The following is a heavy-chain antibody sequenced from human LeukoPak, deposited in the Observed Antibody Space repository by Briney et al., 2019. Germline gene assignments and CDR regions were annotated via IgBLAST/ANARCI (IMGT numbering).Heavy chain of an antibody. CDR2: IYYSGST. CDR3: ARCPILRDAFGI. Sequence: PSETLSLTCTVSGGSISSYYWSWIRQPPGKGLEWIGYIYYSGSTNYNPSLKSRVTISVDTSKNQFSLKLSSVTAADTAVYYCARCPILRDAFGIWGQGTMVTVSS. V-gene: IGHV4-59*01. D-gene: IGHD2-15*01. CDR1: GGSISSYY. J-gene: IGHJ3*02.